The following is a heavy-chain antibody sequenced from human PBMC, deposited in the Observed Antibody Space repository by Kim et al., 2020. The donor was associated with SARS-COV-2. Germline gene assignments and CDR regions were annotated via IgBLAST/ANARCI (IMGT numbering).Heavy chain of an antibody. V-gene: IGHV3-9*01. CDR3: AKGWVGATKAAFDI. D-gene: IGHD1-26*01. J-gene: IGHJ3*02. Sequence: ADSGKVRFTISRDNAKNSLYLQMNSLRAEDTALYYCAKGWVGATKAAFDIWGQGTMVTVSS.